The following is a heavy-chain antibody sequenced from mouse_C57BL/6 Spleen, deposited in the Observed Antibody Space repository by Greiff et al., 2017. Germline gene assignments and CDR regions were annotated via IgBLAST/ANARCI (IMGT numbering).Heavy chain of an antibody. CDR1: GYTFTDYN. J-gene: IGHJ4*01. CDR2: INPNNGGT. CDR3: ANGYAMDY. V-gene: IGHV1-22*01. Sequence: EVQRVESGPELVKPGASVKMSCKASGYTFTDYNMHWVKQSHGKSLEWIGYINPNNGGTSYNQKFKGKATLTVNKSSSTAYMELRSLTSEDSAVYYCANGYAMDYWGQGTSVTVSS.